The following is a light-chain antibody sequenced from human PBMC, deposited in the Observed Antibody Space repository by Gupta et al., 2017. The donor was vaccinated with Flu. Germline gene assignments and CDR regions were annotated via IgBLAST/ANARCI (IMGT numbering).Light chain of an antibody. Sequence: QSALTQPASVSGSPGQSLTISCTGTSSDVGGYNYVSWYQQHPGKAPKLMIYEVSNRPSGVSNRFSGSKSGNTASLTISGLQAEDEADYYCSSYTSSSTGVFGTGTKVTVL. CDR1: SSDVGGYNY. CDR3: SSYTSSSTGV. V-gene: IGLV2-14*01. J-gene: IGLJ1*01. CDR2: EVS.